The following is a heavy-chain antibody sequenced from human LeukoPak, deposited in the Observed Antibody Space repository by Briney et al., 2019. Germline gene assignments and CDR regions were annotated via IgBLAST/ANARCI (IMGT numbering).Heavy chain of an antibody. V-gene: IGHV3-23*01. CDR1: GFTFPNYD. D-gene: IGHD3-16*01. CDR3: ATGEYYFDF. CDR2: ISDSGHDT. J-gene: IGHJ4*02. Sequence: PWGSLRLSCAASGFTFPNYDMSWVRQAPGKGLEWVSTISDSGHDTSYADSVKGRFTISRDNSKNTLYLQMSSLRAEDTALYYCATGEYYFDFWGQGTLVTVSS.